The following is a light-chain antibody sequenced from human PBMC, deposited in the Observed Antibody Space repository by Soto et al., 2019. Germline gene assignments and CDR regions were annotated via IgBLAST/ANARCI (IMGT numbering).Light chain of an antibody. CDR3: HQYNHWYT. CDR2: GAS. V-gene: IGKV3-15*01. Sequence: EIVLTKSPATLYVSPGDRATLSCRALQSANNNLAWYQQKPGQAPRLLIYGASTRAPGVPARFSGSGFGTEFALTISSLQSEDIAVYHCHQYNHWYTFGQGTKLEIK. CDR1: QSANNN. J-gene: IGKJ2*01.